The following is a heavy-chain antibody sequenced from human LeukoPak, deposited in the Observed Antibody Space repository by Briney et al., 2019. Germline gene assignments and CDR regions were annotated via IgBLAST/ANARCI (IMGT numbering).Heavy chain of an antibody. CDR3: ARTGITTDYYHYYYMDV. D-gene: IGHD3-22*01. V-gene: IGHV4-4*09. Sequence: PSETLSLTCTVSGGSISSYYWSWIRQPPGKGLEWIGYIYTSGSTNYNPSLKSRVTISVDTSKNQFSLKLSSVTAAYTAVYYCARTGITTDYYHYYYMDVWGKGTTVTVSS. J-gene: IGHJ6*03. CDR1: GGSISSYY. CDR2: IYTSGST.